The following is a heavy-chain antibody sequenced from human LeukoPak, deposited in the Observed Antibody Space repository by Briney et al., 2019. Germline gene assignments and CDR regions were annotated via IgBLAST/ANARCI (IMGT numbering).Heavy chain of an antibody. CDR1: GGSISSSSYY. J-gene: IGHJ3*02. CDR2: IYYSGST. Sequence: SETLSLTCTVSGGSISSSSYYWGWIRQPPGKGLEWIGSIYYSGSTNYNPSLKSRVTISVDTSKNQFSLKLSSVTAADTAVYYCARDDPSDAFDIWGQGTMVTVSS. CDR3: ARDDPSDAFDI. V-gene: IGHV4-39*07.